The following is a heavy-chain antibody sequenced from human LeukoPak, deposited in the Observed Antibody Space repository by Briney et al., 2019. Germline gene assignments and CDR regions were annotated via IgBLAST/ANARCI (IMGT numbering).Heavy chain of an antibody. V-gene: IGHV4-61*02. CDR1: GRSISSGSYY. CDR2: IYTSGST. Sequence: SETLSLTCTVSGRSISSGSYYWSWIRQPAGKGLEWIGRIYTSGSTNYNPSLKSRVTISVDTSKNQFSLKLSSVTAADTAVYYCARDWQQLDYYYMDVWGKGTTVTISS. CDR3: ARDWQQLDYYYMDV. D-gene: IGHD6-13*01. J-gene: IGHJ6*03.